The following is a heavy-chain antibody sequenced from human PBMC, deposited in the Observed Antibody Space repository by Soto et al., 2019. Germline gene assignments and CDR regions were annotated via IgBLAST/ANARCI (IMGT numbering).Heavy chain of an antibody. CDR3: AKDHPITMIVVVPYDAFDI. V-gene: IGHV3-23*01. CDR2: ISGSGGST. J-gene: IGHJ3*02. CDR1: GFTFSSYA. D-gene: IGHD3-22*01. Sequence: EVQLLESGGGLVQPGGSLRLSCAASGFTFSSYAMSWVRQAPGKGLEWVSAISGSGGSTYYADSVKGRFTISRDNSKNTLYLQMNRLRAEDTAVYYCAKDHPITMIVVVPYDAFDIWGQGTMVTVSS.